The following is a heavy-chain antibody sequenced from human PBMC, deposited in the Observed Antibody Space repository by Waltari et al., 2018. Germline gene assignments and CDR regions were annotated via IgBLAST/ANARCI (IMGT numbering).Heavy chain of an antibody. D-gene: IGHD3-10*01. CDR2: IYPDDSDA. CDR3: ARHFTGFYGSGNYVY. J-gene: IGHJ4*02. Sequence: EVQLVQSGAEVKKPGESLKISCKASGYSFSTYWIAWVRQMHGKGLEWMVIIYPDDSDAKYTPSFQGQVAISVDKSLNTAYLQWSSLKASDTAIYYCARHFTGFYGSGNYVYWGQGTLVAVS. CDR1: GYSFSTYW. V-gene: IGHV5-51*01.